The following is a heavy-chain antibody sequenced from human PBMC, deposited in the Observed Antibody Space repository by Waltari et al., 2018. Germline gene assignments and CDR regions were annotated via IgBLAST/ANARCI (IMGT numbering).Heavy chain of an antibody. D-gene: IGHD4-17*01. Sequence: QVQLQESGPGLVKPSETLSLTCTVPGGSISSYYWSWIRQPPGKGLEWIGYIYYSGSTNYNPSLKSRVTISVDTSKNQFSLKLSSVTAADTAVYYCARTSYGGNPIDYWGQGTLVTVSS. CDR1: GGSISSYY. V-gene: IGHV4-59*01. CDR2: IYYSGST. CDR3: ARTSYGGNPIDY. J-gene: IGHJ4*02.